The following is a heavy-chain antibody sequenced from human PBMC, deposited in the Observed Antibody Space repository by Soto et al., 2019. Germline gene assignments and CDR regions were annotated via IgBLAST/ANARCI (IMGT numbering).Heavy chain of an antibody. Sequence: SETLSLTCTVSGGSISSGGYYWSWIRQHPGKGLEWIGYIYYSGSTYYNPSLKSRVTISVDTSKNQFSLKLSSVTAADTAVYYCAGEGGAGFTMVRGVHDHDAFDIWGQGTMVTVSS. CDR2: IYYSGST. J-gene: IGHJ3*02. D-gene: IGHD3-10*01. V-gene: IGHV4-31*03. CDR1: GGSISSGGYY. CDR3: AGEGGAGFTMVRGVHDHDAFDI.